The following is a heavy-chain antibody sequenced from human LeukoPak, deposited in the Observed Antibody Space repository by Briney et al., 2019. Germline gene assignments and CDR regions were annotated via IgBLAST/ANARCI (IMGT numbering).Heavy chain of an antibody. Sequence: GGSLRLSCAASGFTFSSYTMNWVRQAPGKGLEWVSSISSSSSYTYYADSVKGRFTISRDNAKNSLYPQMNSLRAEDTAVYYCARDRDVPAIGMDVWGQGTTVTVSS. V-gene: IGHV3-21*06. CDR3: ARDRDVPAIGMDV. J-gene: IGHJ6*02. CDR1: GFTFSSYT. CDR2: ISSSSSYT.